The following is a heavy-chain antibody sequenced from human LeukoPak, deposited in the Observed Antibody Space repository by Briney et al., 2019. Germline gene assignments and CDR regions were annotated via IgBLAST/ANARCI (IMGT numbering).Heavy chain of an antibody. D-gene: IGHD1-26*01. V-gene: IGHV3-15*01. CDR3: TTPPWDSGTYYSDY. Sequence: PGGSLRLSCAASGFTFSNAWILWVRQAPGKGLEWVGRIKSKTDGETTDYAAPVKGRFTISRDDSKNTVYLQMNSLKTEDTAVYYCTTPPWDSGTYYSDYWGQGTLVTVSS. J-gene: IGHJ4*02. CDR1: GFTFSNAW. CDR2: IKSKTDGETT.